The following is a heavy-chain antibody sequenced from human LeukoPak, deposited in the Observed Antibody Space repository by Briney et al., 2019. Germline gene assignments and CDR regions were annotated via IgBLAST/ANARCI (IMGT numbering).Heavy chain of an antibody. CDR2: IKSKTNGETP. CDR1: GFSFSNAW. CDR3: ATEGGSGWYGHFDH. D-gene: IGHD6-19*01. J-gene: IGHJ4*02. V-gene: IGHV3-15*01. Sequence: GGSLRLSCVVSGFSFSNAWMTWVRQAPGKGLEWVGRIKSKTNGETPDYAAPVKGRFTISRDDSKSTLYLQMNSLETEDTATYYCATEGGSGWYGHFDHWGQGTLVTVSS.